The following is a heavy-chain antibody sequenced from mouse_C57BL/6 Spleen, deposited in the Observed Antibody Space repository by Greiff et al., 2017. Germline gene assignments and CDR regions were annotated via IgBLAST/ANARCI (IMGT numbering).Heavy chain of an antibody. CDR2: IDPSDSYT. J-gene: IGHJ4*01. CDR1: GYTFTSYW. D-gene: IGHD4-1*01. CDR3: ASNWDGAMDY. Sequence: QVHVKQPGAELVRPGTSVKLSCKASGYTFTSYWMHWVKQRPGQGLEWIGVIDPSDSYTNYNQKFKGKATLTVDTSSSTAYMQLSSLTSEDSAVYYCASNWDGAMDYWGQGTSVTVSS. V-gene: IGHV1-59*01.